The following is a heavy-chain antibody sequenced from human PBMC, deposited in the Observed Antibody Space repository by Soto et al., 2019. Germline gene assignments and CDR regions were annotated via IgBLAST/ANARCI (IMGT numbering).Heavy chain of an antibody. CDR1: GGTFSSYA. CDR3: ARSTTFEGSYFDY. V-gene: IGHV1-69*13. D-gene: IGHD3-10*01. Sequence: ASVKVSCKASGGTFSSYAISWVRQAPGQGLEWMGGIIPIFGTANYAQKFQGRVTITADESTSTAYMELSSLRSEDTAVYYCARSTTFEGSYFDYWGQGTLVTVSS. CDR2: IIPIFGTA. J-gene: IGHJ4*02.